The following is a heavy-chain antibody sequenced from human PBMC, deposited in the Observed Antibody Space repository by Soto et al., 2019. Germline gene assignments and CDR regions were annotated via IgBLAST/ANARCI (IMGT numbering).Heavy chain of an antibody. CDR2: MNPNSGNT. Sequence: QVQLVQSGAEVKKPGASVKVSCKASGNTFTSYDINWVRQATGQGLEYLGGMNPNSGNTAYVQKFQGTVTMTWDTSITTDYMELSSLLSEDTAVYFCARGVKYGAYARWFDPWGQGTLVTVSS. D-gene: IGHD4-17*01. V-gene: IGHV1-8*01. J-gene: IGHJ5*02. CDR3: ARGVKYGAYARWFDP. CDR1: GNTFTSYD.